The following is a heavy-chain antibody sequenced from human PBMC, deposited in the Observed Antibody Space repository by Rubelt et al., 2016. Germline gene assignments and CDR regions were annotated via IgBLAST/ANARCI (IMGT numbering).Heavy chain of an antibody. CDR3: AHDDYSGSGGTPNY. J-gene: IGHJ4*02. D-gene: IGHD3-10*01. CDR1: GFSLSTSGVG. V-gene: IGHV2-5*01. Sequence: QITLKESGPTLVKPPQTLPLTCTFSGFSLSTSGVGVGWIRQPPGKALEWLAPIYCHVNSYSPSLKCRPTNTKDTSKNPVVLTMTNMDPVDTATYYCAHDDYSGSGGTPNYWGQGTLGTVSS. CDR2: IYCHVN.